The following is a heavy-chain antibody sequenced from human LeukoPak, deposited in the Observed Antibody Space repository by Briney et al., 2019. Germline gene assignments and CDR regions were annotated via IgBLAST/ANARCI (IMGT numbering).Heavy chain of an antibody. CDR2: IYYSGST. D-gene: IGHD1-26*01. J-gene: IGHJ3*02. CDR1: GGSISSHY. CDR3: ARDSPWGYAFDI. V-gene: IGHV4-59*11. Sequence: SETLSLTCTVSGGSISSHYWSWIRQPPGKGLEWIGYIYYSGSTNYNPSLKSRVTISVDTSKNQFSLKLSSVTAADTAVYYCARDSPWGYAFDIWGQGTMVTVSS.